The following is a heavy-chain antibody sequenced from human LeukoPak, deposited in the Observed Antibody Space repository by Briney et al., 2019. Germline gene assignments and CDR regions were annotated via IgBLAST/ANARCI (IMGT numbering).Heavy chain of an antibody. CDR3: ARGAWLGD. V-gene: IGHV3-7*01. CDR1: GFTLSSYW. D-gene: IGHD5-12*01. CDR2: IKEEGSEK. J-gene: IGHJ4*02. Sequence: QPGGSLRLSCAASGFTLSSYWMSWVRQAPGKGLEWVANIKEEGSEKHYVDPVKGRFTISRDNAKNSLYLQMNSLRAEDTAVYYCARGAWLGDWGQGTLVTVSS.